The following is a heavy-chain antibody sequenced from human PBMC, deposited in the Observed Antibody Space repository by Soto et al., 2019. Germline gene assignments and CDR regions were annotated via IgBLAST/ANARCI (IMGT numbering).Heavy chain of an antibody. Sequence: EVQLLESGGGLVQPGGSLRLFCEASGFTFSNYAMTWVRQAPGKGLEWVSTITNSGSTYYGGTVRGRFTISRDNSKTTVYLQMNSLRAEDTAIYYCARTDKFNSQSSGWANRFDYWGQGTLVTVSS. CDR3: ARTDKFNSQSSGWANRFDY. V-gene: IGHV3-23*01. D-gene: IGHD6-19*01. CDR2: ITNSGST. J-gene: IGHJ4*02. CDR1: GFTFSNYA.